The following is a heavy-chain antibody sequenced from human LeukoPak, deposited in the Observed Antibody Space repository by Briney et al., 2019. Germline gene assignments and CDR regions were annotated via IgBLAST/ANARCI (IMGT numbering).Heavy chain of an antibody. D-gene: IGHD3-16*02. CDR1: GGSISSYH. CDR3: ARHSLKLVDADFDY. Sequence: SETLSLTCSVSGGSISSYHWSWIRQPPGKGLEWIGYIYYGGRTNYNPSLKSRVTISVETSKNQFSLTVSSVTAADTAVYYCARHSLKLVDADFDYWGQGTLVTVSS. J-gene: IGHJ4*02. CDR2: IYYGGRT. V-gene: IGHV4-59*08.